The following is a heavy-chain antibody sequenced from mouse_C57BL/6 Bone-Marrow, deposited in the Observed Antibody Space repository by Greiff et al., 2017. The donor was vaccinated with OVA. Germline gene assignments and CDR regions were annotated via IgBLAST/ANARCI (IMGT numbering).Heavy chain of an antibody. CDR3: ARHYYGGSPAWFAY. Sequence: EVKVVESGGDLVKPGGSLKLSCAASGFTFSSYGMSWVRQTPDKRLEWVATISSGGSYTYYPDSVKGRFTISRDNATTTLYLQMSSLKSEDTAMYYCARHYYGGSPAWFAYWGQGTLVTVSA. D-gene: IGHD1-1*01. CDR2: ISSGGSYT. J-gene: IGHJ3*01. CDR1: GFTFSSYG. V-gene: IGHV5-6*01.